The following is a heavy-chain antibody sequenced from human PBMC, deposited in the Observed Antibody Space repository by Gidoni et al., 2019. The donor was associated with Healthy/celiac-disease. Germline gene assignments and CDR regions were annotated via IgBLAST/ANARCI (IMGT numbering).Heavy chain of an antibody. D-gene: IGHD4-17*01. J-gene: IGHJ2*01. V-gene: IGHV1-69*04. CDR3: ARDHRSDGDYVTDWYFDL. Sequence: QVQLVQSGAEVKKPGSSVKVSCKASGGTFSSYAISWVRQAPGQGLEWMGRIIPILGIANYAQKFQGRVTITADKSTSTAYMELSSLRSEDTAVYYCARDHRSDGDYVTDWYFDLWGRGTLVTVSS. CDR2: IIPILGIA. CDR1: GGTFSSYA.